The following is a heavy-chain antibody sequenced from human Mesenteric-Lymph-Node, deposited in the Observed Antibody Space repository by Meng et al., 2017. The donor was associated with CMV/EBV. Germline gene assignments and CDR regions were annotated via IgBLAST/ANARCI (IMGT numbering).Heavy chain of an antibody. CDR3: VRVGNEDRKGGWFDT. CDR1: GFALSRRG. D-gene: IGHD3-16*01. CDR2: ISFDGSTE. Sequence: GGSLRLSCAASGFALSRRGMHWVRQAAGKGLSSISFDGSTEYNADSVKGRFTISRDNAKNSLYLQMNSLRAEDTAVYYCVRVGNEDRKGGWFDTWGQGTLVTVSS. V-gene: IGHV3-30*12. J-gene: IGHJ5*02.